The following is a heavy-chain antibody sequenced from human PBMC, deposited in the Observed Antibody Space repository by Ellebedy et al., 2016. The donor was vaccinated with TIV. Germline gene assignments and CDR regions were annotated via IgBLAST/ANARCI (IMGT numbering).Heavy chain of an antibody. CDR2: INQSGNI. V-gene: IGHV4-34*01. D-gene: IGHD2-2*01. CDR1: GGSFSDYY. Sequence: MPSETLSLTCAVYGGSFSDYYWSWIRQSPGKGLEWIGEINQSGNITHNPSLKSRVTISMDTSKNQFSLKLSSVTAADTAVYYWAKWTVGSCRSSSCYFGDYWGQGTLVTVSS. J-gene: IGHJ4*02. CDR3: AKWTVGSCRSSSCYFGDY.